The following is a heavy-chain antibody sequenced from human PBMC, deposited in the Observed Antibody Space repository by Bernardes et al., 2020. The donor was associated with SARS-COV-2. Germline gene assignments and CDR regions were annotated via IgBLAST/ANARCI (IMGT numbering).Heavy chain of an antibody. CDR1: GFTFSNYS. CDR2: ISYDGSNT. Sequence: GGSLRLSCAASGFTFSNYSMHWVRQAPGKGLEWVSVISYDGSNTYYADSVKGRFTISRDNSKNTLYLQMNSLRAEDTAVYYCARPGSGSYYGAFDIWGQGTMVTVSS. CDR3: ARPGSGSYYGAFDI. D-gene: IGHD3-10*01. J-gene: IGHJ3*02. V-gene: IGHV3-30-3*01.